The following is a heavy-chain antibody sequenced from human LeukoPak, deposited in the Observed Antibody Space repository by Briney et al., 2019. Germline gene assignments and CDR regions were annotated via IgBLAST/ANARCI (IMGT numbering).Heavy chain of an antibody. D-gene: IGHD3-3*01. CDR3: ARAYYDSWSGLKTSYYFAY. V-gene: IGHV4-39*07. Sequence: SETLSLTCTVSGGSISSSSYYWGWIRQPPGKGLEWFGEINHSGSTNYNPSLKSRVTISVDTSKNQFSLKLSSVTAADPAVYYCARAYYDSWSGLKTSYYFAYWGQGTLVTVSS. CDR1: GGSISSSSYY. CDR2: INHSGST. J-gene: IGHJ4*02.